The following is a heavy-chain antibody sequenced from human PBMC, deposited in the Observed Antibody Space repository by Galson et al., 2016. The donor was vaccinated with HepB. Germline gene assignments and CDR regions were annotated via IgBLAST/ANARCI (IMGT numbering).Heavy chain of an antibody. V-gene: IGHV3-30*03. CDR3: ATENPGIAVAALDY. J-gene: IGHJ4*02. CDR2: ISSDGNTE. D-gene: IGHD6-19*01. CDR1: GFPFTRYS. Sequence: SLRLSCAASGFPFTRYSMHWVRQAPGKGLEWVSIISSDGNTEYYTDSVKGRFTISRDNSKNTLYLHMSGLRAEDTAVYYCATENPGIAVAALDYWGQGTLVTVSS.